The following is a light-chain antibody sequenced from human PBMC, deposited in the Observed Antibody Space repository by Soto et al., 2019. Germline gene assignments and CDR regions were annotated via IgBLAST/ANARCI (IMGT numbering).Light chain of an antibody. Sequence: QSVLTQPASVSGSPGQSITISCTGTSSDVGGYNYVSWYQQHPGKAPKLMTYDVRNRASGASNRFSGSKSGNTASLTISGLQAEDEADYYCTSYTSSSTLYVFGTGTKVTVL. V-gene: IGLV2-14*01. J-gene: IGLJ1*01. CDR3: TSYTSSSTLYV. CDR1: SSDVGGYNY. CDR2: DVR.